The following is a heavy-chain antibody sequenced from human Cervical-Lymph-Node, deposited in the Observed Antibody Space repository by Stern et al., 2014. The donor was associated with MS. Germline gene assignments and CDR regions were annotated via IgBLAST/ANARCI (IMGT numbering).Heavy chain of an antibody. D-gene: IGHD1-14*01. CDR2: ISYDGSDK. Sequence: QVQLVQSGGGVVQPGRSLRLSCADSGLTFSSYGMHWVRQAPGKGLEWVAGISYDGSDKYYADSVKGRFTISRDNSKNTLYLQMNSLRVEDTAVYYCAKDSTGLSWFFDLWGRGTLVTVSS. V-gene: IGHV3-30*18. CDR1: GLTFSSYG. CDR3: AKDSTGLSWFFDL. J-gene: IGHJ2*01.